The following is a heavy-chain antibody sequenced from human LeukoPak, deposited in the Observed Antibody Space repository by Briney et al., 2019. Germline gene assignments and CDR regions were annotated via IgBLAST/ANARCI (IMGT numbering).Heavy chain of an antibody. CDR3: ARGGVAVAGTGYYYYYMDV. V-gene: IGHV1-8*01. D-gene: IGHD6-19*01. CDR2: MNPNSGNT. CDR1: GYTFTSYD. Sequence: ASVKVSCKASGYTFTSYDINWVRQATGQGLEWMGWMNPNSGNTGYAQKFQGRVTITADESTSTAYMELSSLRSEDTAVYYCARGGVAVAGTGYYYYYMDVWGKGTTVTVSS. J-gene: IGHJ6*03.